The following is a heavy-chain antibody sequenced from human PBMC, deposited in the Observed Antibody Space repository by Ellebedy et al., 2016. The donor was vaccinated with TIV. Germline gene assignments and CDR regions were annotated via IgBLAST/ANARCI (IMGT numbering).Heavy chain of an antibody. D-gene: IGHD3-16*01. CDR3: ARGGAKSDYDYVWGIKYYFDY. CDR1: GGSISSYY. CDR2: IYYSGST. V-gene: IGHV4-59*01. Sequence: SETLSLXXTVSGGSISSYYWSWIRQPPGKGLEWIGYIYYSGSTNYNPSLKSRVTISVDTSKNQFSLKLSSVTAADTAVYYCARGGAKSDYDYVWGIKYYFDYWGQGTLVTVSS. J-gene: IGHJ4*02.